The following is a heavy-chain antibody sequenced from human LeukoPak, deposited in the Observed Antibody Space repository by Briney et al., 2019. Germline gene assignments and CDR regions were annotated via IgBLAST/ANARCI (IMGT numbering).Heavy chain of an antibody. CDR1: GGSISSYY. V-gene: IGHV4-59*01. Sequence: SETLSLTCTVSGGSISSYYWSWIRQPPGKGLEWIGYIYYSGSANYNPSLKSRVTISVDTSKNQFSLKLSSVTAADTAVYYCARGGYSYGYSSVYYFDYWGQGTLVTVSS. D-gene: IGHD5-18*01. CDR2: IYYSGSA. J-gene: IGHJ4*02. CDR3: ARGGYSYGYSSVYYFDY.